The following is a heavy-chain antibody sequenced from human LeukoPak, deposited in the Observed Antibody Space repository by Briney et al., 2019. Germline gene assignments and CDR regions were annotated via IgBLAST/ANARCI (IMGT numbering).Heavy chain of an antibody. CDR2: ISWNSGSI. D-gene: IGHD3-10*01. J-gene: IGHJ4*02. CDR1: GFTFDDYA. V-gene: IGHV3-9*01. Sequence: PGGSLRLSCAASGFTFDDYAMHWVRQAPGKGLEWVSGISWNSGSIGYADSVKGRFTISRDNAKNSLYLQMDSLRAEDTAVYYCAKHYGSGSYYTDSWGQGTLVTVSS. CDR3: AKHYGSGSYYTDS.